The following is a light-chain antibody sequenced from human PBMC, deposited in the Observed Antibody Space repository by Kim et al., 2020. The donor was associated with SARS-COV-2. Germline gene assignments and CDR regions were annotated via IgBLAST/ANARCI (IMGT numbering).Light chain of an antibody. J-gene: IGLJ3*02. CDR2: YDS. CDR1: NIGSKS. Sequence: SYELTQPPSVSVAPGKTARITCGGNNIGSKSVHWYQQKPGQAPVLVIYYDSDRPSGIPERFSGSNSGNTATRTISRVEAGDEADYYCQVWDSSSDHWVFGGGTKLTVL. CDR3: QVWDSSSDHWV. V-gene: IGLV3-21*04.